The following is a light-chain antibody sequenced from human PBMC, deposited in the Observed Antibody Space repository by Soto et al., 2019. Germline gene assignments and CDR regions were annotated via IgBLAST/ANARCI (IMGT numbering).Light chain of an antibody. V-gene: IGKV3-20*01. Sequence: ENVLTQSPGTLSLSPGERATLSCRASQSLNSNFLAWNQRKPGQAPRLLIFDTSSRASGIPDRFSGSGFGTDFTLTINSLEPEDFAVYYCQQYDSSPGTFGQGTKVDIK. CDR1: QSLNSNF. CDR2: DTS. CDR3: QQYDSSPGT. J-gene: IGKJ1*01.